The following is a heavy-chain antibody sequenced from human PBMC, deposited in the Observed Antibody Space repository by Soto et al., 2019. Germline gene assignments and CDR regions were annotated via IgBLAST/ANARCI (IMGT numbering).Heavy chain of an antibody. J-gene: IGHJ5*02. CDR2: IYSSGST. CDR3: ARGQRFSDWFDP. CDR1: GGAISSYY. D-gene: IGHD3-3*01. V-gene: IGHV4-4*07. Sequence: SETLSLTCTVSGGAISSYYWTWIRQPAGKGLEWIGRIYSSGSTKYNPSLQSRVTMSLDTSKNQFSLRLTSVTAADTAVYYCARGQRFSDWFDPWGQGTLVTVSS.